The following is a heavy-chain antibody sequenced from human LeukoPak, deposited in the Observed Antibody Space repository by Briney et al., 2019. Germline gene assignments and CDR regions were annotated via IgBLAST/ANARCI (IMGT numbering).Heavy chain of an antibody. D-gene: IGHD3-3*01. J-gene: IGHJ6*03. V-gene: IGHV1-69*05. CDR3: AREGIRPYYDFWSGYLNRRYYYYMDD. Sequence: SVKVSCKASGGTFSSYAISWVRQAPGQGLEWMGRIIPIFGTANYAQKFQGRVTITTDESTSTAYMELSSLRSEDTAVYYCAREGIRPYYDFWSGYLNRRYYYYMDDWGKGTTVTVSS. CDR1: GGTFSSYA. CDR2: IIPIFGTA.